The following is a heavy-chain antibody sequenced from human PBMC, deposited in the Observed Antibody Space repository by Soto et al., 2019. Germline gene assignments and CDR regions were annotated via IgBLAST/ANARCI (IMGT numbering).Heavy chain of an antibody. J-gene: IGHJ4*02. CDR3: AKVGPASSGWYGDLDY. CDR2: ISYDGSNK. V-gene: IGHV3-30*18. D-gene: IGHD6-19*01. CDR1: GFTFSSYG. Sequence: GGSLRLSCAASGFTFSSYGMHWVRQAPGKGLEWVAVISYDGSNKYYADSVKGRFTISRDNSKNTLYLQMNSLRAEDTVVYYCAKVGPASSGWYGDLDYWGQGTLVTV.